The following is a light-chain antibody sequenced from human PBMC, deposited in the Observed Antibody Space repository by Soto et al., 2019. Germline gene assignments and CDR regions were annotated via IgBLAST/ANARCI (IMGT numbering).Light chain of an antibody. CDR2: EVS. CDR3: SSYTRSTTRV. Sequence: QSALTQPASVSGSPGQSITISCTGTSSDVGTYNYVSWYQHHPGKAPKLMIFEVSNRPSGVSNRFSGSKSANTASLTISGLQAEDEADYYCSSYTRSTTRVFGGGTKLTVL. V-gene: IGLV2-14*01. CDR1: SSDVGTYNY. J-gene: IGLJ2*01.